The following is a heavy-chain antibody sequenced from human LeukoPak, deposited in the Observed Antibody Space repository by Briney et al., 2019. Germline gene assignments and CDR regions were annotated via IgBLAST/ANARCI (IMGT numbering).Heavy chain of an antibody. CDR1: GLTFSSYW. Sequence: PGGSLRLSCAASGLTFSSYWMHWVRQAPGKGLVWVSRINSDGSSTSYADSVKGRFTISRDNAKNTLYLQMNSLRAEDTAVYYCAREAYDYGDYFPDYWGQGTLVTVSS. D-gene: IGHD4-17*01. CDR2: INSDGSST. J-gene: IGHJ4*02. CDR3: AREAYDYGDYFPDY. V-gene: IGHV3-74*01.